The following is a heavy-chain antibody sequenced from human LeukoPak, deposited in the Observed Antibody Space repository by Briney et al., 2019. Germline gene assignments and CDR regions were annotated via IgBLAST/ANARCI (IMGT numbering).Heavy chain of an antibody. CDR3: ARLLKSGRLERRKQGIYYYYYYMDV. Sequence: PSETLSLTCTVSGGSISSSSYYWGWIRQPPGKGLEWIGSSYYSGSTYYNPSLKSRVTISVDTSKNQFSLKLSSVTAADTAVYYCARLLKSGRLERRKQGIYYYYYYMDVWGKGTTVTVSS. J-gene: IGHJ6*03. CDR2: SYYSGST. V-gene: IGHV4-39*01. CDR1: GGSISSSSYY. D-gene: IGHD1-1*01.